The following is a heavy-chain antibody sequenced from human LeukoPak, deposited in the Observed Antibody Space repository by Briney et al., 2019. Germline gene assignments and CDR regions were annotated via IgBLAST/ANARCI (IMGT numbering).Heavy chain of an antibody. Sequence: GGSLRLSCAASGFTFSSYSMNWVRQAPGKGLEWVAVIWYDGSNKYYADSVKGRFTISRDNSKNTLYLQMNSLRAEDTAVYYCARAGYSSSWCPKYWGQGTLVTVSS. V-gene: IGHV3-33*08. CDR2: IWYDGSNK. CDR1: GFTFSSYS. J-gene: IGHJ4*02. CDR3: ARAGYSSSWCPKY. D-gene: IGHD6-13*01.